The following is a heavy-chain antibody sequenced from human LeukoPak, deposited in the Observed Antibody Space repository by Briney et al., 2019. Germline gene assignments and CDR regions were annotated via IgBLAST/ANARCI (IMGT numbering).Heavy chain of an antibody. CDR1: GGSFSGYY. CDR2: INHSGST. J-gene: IGHJ4*02. CDR3: ARGRQWLRCIDY. Sequence: SSETLSLICAVHGGSFSGYYWSWIRQPPGKGLEWIGKINHSGSTNYNPSLKSRVTISVDTSKNQFSLKLSSVTAADTAVYYCARGRQWLRCIDYWGQGTLVTVSS. D-gene: IGHD5-12*01. V-gene: IGHV4-34*01.